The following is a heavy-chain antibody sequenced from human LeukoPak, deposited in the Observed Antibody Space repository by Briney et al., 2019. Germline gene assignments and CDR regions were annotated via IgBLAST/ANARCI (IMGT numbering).Heavy chain of an antibody. V-gene: IGHV1-18*01. D-gene: IGHD4-17*01. CDR3: ARRHDSGAYDAFDI. CDR1: GYTFTRYG. J-gene: IGHJ3*02. Sequence: ASVKVSCKASGYTFTRYGISWGRQAPGQGLEWMGWISAYNGNTNYAQKLQGRVTMTTDTSTSTAYMELRSLRSDDTAVYYCARRHDSGAYDAFDIWGQGTMVTVSS. CDR2: ISAYNGNT.